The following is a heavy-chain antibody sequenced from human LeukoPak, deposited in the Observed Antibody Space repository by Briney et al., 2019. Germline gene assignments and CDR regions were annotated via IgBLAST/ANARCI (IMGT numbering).Heavy chain of an antibody. CDR1: GYTFTTYA. Sequence: GASVKVSCTASGYTFTTYAMNWVRQAPGQGLEWMGWINTNTGNPTYAQGFTGRFVFSLDTSVSTAYLQISSLKAEDTAVYYCAKYNSGWYRWFDPWGQGTLVIVSS. D-gene: IGHD6-19*01. V-gene: IGHV7-4-1*02. J-gene: IGHJ5*02. CDR3: AKYNSGWYRWFDP. CDR2: INTNTGNP.